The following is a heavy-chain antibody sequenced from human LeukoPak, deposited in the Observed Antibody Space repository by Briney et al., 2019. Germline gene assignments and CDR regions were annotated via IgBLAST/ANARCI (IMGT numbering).Heavy chain of an antibody. Sequence: PGGSLRLSCAGSGFTFSSYSMHWVRQAPGKGLEWVSHIGGFGDLKNYADSVKGRFTISRDNAKNSLYLQMNSLRAEDTAVYYCARDNEYSSSRGVRAFDIWGQGTMVAVSS. D-gene: IGHD6-6*01. CDR1: GFTFSSYS. CDR3: ARDNEYSSSRGVRAFDI. J-gene: IGHJ3*02. CDR2: IGGFGDLK. V-gene: IGHV3-48*04.